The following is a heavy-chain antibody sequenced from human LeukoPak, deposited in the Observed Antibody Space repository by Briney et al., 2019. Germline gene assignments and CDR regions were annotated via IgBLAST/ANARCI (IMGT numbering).Heavy chain of an antibody. CDR2: IKSKTDGGTT. Sequence: GGSLRLSCAASGFTFSNAWMSWVRQAPGKGLEWVGRIKSKTDGGTTDYAAPVKGRFTISRDDSKNTLYLQMNSLKTEDTAVYYCTTGTVSRLDFWSSYSHNYYYYMVVWGKGTPLTVSS. CDR1: GFTFSNAW. V-gene: IGHV3-15*01. CDR3: TTGTVSRLDFWSSYSHNYYYYMVV. D-gene: IGHD3-3*01. J-gene: IGHJ6*03.